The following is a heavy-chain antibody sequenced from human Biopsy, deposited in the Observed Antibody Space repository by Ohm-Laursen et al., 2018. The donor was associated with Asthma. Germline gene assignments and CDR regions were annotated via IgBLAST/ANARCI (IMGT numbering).Heavy chain of an antibody. Sequence: PSDTLSLTCTFSGGSINSDYWSWIRQPPGKGLEWIGLSSYSGFRKYNPSLKSRVTISVDTSKNQLSLNLTSVIAADTAVYYCARDQGDSKFDYWGQGTLVTVSS. CDR3: ARDQGDSKFDY. V-gene: IGHV4-59*07. CDR1: GGSINSDY. D-gene: IGHD3-16*01. CDR2: SSYSGFR. J-gene: IGHJ4*02.